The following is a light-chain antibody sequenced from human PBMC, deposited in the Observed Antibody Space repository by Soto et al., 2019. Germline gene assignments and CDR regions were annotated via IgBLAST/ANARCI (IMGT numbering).Light chain of an antibody. CDR1: QSISAW. V-gene: IGKV1-5*03. J-gene: IGKJ1*01. Sequence: SPSTLSGYVGDSVSINGRASQSISAWLAWYQQKPGKAPRLLIYKASTLEIGVPSRFSGSGSGTEFTLTISSLQPDDVAIYYCQQYNDYSWRFGQGTMVDIK. CDR3: QQYNDYSWR. CDR2: KAS.